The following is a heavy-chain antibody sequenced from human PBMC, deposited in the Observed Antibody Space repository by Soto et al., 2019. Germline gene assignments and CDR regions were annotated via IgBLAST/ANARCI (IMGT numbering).Heavy chain of an antibody. CDR2: ISSSGSTI. Sequence: GGSLRLSCAASGFTFSDYYMSWIRQAPGKGLEWVSYISSSGSTIYYADSVKGRFTISRDNAKNSLYLQMNSLRAEDTAVYYCARDWDDYGDYNWFDPWGQGTLVTVSS. J-gene: IGHJ5*02. CDR3: ARDWDDYGDYNWFDP. CDR1: GFTFSDYY. V-gene: IGHV3-11*01. D-gene: IGHD4-17*01.